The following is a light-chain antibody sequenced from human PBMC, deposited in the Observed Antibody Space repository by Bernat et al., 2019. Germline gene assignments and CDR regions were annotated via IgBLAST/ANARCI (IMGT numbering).Light chain of an antibody. CDR1: QSFSSW. CDR3: HQYSSYWT. Sequence: DIQLTQSPSTLSASVGDRVTITCRASQSFSSWLAWYQQKPGKAPKLLIYKVSNLETGVPSRFSGSGSGTEFTLTISSLQPDDFATYYCHQYSSYWTFGQGTKVEI. CDR2: KVS. V-gene: IGKV1-5*03. J-gene: IGKJ1*01.